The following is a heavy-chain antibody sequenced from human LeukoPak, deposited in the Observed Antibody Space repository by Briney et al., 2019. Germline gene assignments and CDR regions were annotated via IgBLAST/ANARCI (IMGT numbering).Heavy chain of an antibody. CDR3: AKDEVVPSYYYIDV. Sequence: GGSLRLSCAASGFTFSRFGMHWVRQAPGKGLEWVTFINYDGSKEYYADSVKGRFTISRDSPKNTLYLQMNSLRAEDTAVYYCAKDEVVPSYYYIDVWGKGTTVTVSS. V-gene: IGHV3-30*02. CDR1: GFTFSRFG. CDR2: INYDGSKE. J-gene: IGHJ6*03. D-gene: IGHD2-2*01.